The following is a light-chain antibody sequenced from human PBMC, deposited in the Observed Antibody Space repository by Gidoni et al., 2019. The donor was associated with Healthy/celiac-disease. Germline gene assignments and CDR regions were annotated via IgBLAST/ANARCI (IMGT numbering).Light chain of an antibody. J-gene: IGKJ2*01. V-gene: IGKV4-1*01. CDR1: QSVLYSSNNKNY. Sequence: DIVMTQSPDSLAVSLGERATINCKSSQSVLYSSNNKNYSAWYQQKPGQPPKLLIYWASTRESGVPDRFSGSGSGTDFTLTISSLQAEDVAVYYCQQYYSTPYTFXQXTKLXIK. CDR2: WAS. CDR3: QQYYSTPYT.